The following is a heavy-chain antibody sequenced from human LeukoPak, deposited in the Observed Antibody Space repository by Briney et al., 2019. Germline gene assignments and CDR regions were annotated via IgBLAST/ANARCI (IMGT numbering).Heavy chain of an antibody. CDR1: GYTFTSSY. CDR2: ISAYNGRT. CDR3: ARGGTYYPCIDY. V-gene: IGHV1-18*01. D-gene: IGHD1-26*01. Sequence: ASVKVSCKASGYTFTSSYINWVRQAPGQRLEWMGWISAYNGRTNYAQKFQGRVTMTTDSSTSTAYMDLTSLRSDNTAVYYCARGGTYYPCIDYWGQGTLVTVSS. J-gene: IGHJ4*02.